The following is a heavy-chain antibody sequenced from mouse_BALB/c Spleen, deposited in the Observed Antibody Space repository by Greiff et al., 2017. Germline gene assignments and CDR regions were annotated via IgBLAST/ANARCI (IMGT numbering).Heavy chain of an antibody. CDR1: GYTFTSYW. J-gene: IGHJ3*01. CDR2: INPSTGYT. CDR3: ARYGNYAWFAY. Sequence: QVHVKQSGAELAKPGASVKMSCKASGYTFTSYWMHWVKQRPGQGLEWIGYINPSTGYTEYNQKFKDKATLTADKSSSTAYMQLSSLTSEDSAVYYCARYGNYAWFAYWGQGTLVTVSA. V-gene: IGHV1-7*01. D-gene: IGHD2-1*01.